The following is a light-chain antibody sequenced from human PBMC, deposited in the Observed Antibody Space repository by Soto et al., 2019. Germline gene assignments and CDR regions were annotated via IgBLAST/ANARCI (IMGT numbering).Light chain of an antibody. CDR2: EVT. CDR1: SSDVGSNKY. V-gene: IGLV2-8*01. CDR3: SAYGGTNNFVV. Sequence: QSALTQPPSASGSPGQSVTISCTGTSSDVGSNKYVSWYQQHPGKGPKLIIYEVTKRPSGVPDRFSGSKSGSTASLTVSRLQTDDEAHYYCSAYGGTNNFVVFGGGTKLTVL. J-gene: IGLJ2*01.